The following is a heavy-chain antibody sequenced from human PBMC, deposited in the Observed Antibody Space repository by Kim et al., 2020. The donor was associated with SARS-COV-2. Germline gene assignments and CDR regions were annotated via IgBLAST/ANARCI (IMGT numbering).Heavy chain of an antibody. Sequence: GVSLRLSWAASGGTFSSYSLNWVRQAPGKGLEWVSSISSSSSYIYYADSVKGRFTISRDTAKNSLFLQMNSLRAEDTAVYYCARNHLQRWLQLLGLYYV. CDR1: GGTFSSYS. D-gene: IGHD5-12*01. CDR3: ARNHLQRWLQLLGLYYV. J-gene: IGHJ6*01. CDR2: ISSSSSYI. V-gene: IGHV3-21*01.